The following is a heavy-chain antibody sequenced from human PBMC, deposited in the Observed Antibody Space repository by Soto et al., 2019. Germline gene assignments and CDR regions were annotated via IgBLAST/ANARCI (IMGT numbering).Heavy chain of an antibody. V-gene: IGHV3-23*01. D-gene: IGHD3-10*01. J-gene: IGHJ6*02. CDR3: ATDHYHVSSRPYYYYDMDN. CDR1: GFTFSSYA. Sequence: GGSLRLSCAASGFTFSSYAMSWVRQAPGKGLEWVSAISGSGGSTYYADSVKGRFTISRDNSKNTLYLQMNSLRAEDTAVYYCATDHYHVSSRPYYYYDMDNWDPETTVTVSS. CDR2: ISGSGGST.